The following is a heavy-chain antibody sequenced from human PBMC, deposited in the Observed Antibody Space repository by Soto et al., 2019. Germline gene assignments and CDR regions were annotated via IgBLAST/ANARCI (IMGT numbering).Heavy chain of an antibody. CDR3: STNDATYCSGDCDIDVFYPMDD. CDR1: GDTFTNHA. CDR2: IIPMLPTT. J-gene: IGHJ6*02. Sequence: GASVKVSCKASGDTFTNHAMSWLRQAPGQGLEGVGGIIPMLPTTEYAQRFQGRVTITADDSTSTVYMELSGLRSEDTATDYCSTNDATYCSGDCDIDVFYPMDDWGQGTMVTVSS. V-gene: IGHV1-69*13. D-gene: IGHD2-21*02.